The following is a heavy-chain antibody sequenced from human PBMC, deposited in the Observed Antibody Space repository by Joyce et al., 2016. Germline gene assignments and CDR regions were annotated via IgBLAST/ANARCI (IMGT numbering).Heavy chain of an antibody. Sequence: QVQLVEPGGGVVKPGRSLTLSYSASGITFSNCDLHWVRQAPGKGLECGESISYDGNDKYDAASVKGLFTISRDNSKNTVYLQMNSLRAEDTSVYYCLGTVTKGLEYWGQGALVTVSS. CDR2: ISYDGNDK. CDR3: LGTVTKGLEY. J-gene: IGHJ4*02. CDR1: GITFSNCD. V-gene: IGHV3-30-3*01. D-gene: IGHD4-17*01.